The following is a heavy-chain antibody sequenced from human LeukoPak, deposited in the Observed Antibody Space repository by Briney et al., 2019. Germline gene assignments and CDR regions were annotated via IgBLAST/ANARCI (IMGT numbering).Heavy chain of an antibody. D-gene: IGHD1-1*01. CDR2: INHSGST. Sequence: PSETLSLTCAVYGGSFSGYYWTWIRQPPGKGLEWIGEINHSGSTNYNPSLKSRVSISVDSSNNQFSLKLNSVTAADTAVYYCARGLDQRGPFYYYYYMDVWGKGTTVTVSS. V-gene: IGHV4-34*01. CDR3: ARGLDQRGPFYYYYYMDV. CDR1: GGSFSGYY. J-gene: IGHJ6*03.